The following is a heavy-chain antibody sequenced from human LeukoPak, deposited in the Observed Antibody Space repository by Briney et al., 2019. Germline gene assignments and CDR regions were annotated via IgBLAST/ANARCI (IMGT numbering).Heavy chain of an antibody. J-gene: IGHJ3*02. V-gene: IGHV4-4*07. CDR1: GGSISSYY. CDR3: ARGDYRDAFDI. D-gene: IGHD4-11*01. Sequence: PSETLSLTCTVSGGSISSYYWSWIRQPAGKGLEWIGRIYTSGSTNYDPSLKSRVTISVDTSEKQFSLKLSSVTAADTAVYYCARGDYRDAFDIWGQGTMVTVSS. CDR2: IYTSGST.